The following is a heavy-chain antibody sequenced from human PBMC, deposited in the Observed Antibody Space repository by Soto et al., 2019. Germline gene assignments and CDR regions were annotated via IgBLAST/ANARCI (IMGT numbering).Heavy chain of an antibody. D-gene: IGHD2-21*01. CDR3: ARRGGGDLLEFDY. CDR2: IYYSGST. J-gene: IGHJ4*02. CDR1: GGSISSSSYY. Sequence: AETLSLTCTVSGGSISSSSYYWRWIRQPPGKGLGWIGSIYYSGSTYYNPSLKSRVTMSVDTSKNQFSLKLSSVTAADTAVYYCARRGGGDLLEFDYWGQGTLVTVS. V-gene: IGHV4-39*01.